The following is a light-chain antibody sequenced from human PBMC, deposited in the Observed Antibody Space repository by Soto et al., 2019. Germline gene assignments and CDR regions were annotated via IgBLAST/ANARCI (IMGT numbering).Light chain of an antibody. CDR1: QSVSSSY. CDR3: QQYGSSPPWT. CDR2: GAS. J-gene: IGKJ1*01. V-gene: IGKV3-20*01. Sequence: EIVLTQSPGTPSLSPGERATLSCRASQSVSSSYLAWYQQKPGQAPRLLIYGASSRATGIPDRFSGSVSGTGFTLTISRLEPEDFAVYYCQQYGSSPPWTFGQGTKVDIK.